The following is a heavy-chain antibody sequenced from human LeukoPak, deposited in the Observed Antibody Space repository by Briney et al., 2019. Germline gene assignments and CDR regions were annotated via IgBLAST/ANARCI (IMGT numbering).Heavy chain of an antibody. CDR3: ARDNPMVRGVDHDY. CDR1: GFTFSSYS. Sequence: GGSLRLSCAASGFTFSSYSMNWVRQAPGKGLEWVSYISSSSSTIYYADSVKGRFTISRDNAKNSLYLQMNSLRAEGTAVYYCARDNPMVRGVDHDYWGQGTLVTVSS. V-gene: IGHV3-48*04. CDR2: ISSSSSTI. J-gene: IGHJ4*02. D-gene: IGHD3-10*01.